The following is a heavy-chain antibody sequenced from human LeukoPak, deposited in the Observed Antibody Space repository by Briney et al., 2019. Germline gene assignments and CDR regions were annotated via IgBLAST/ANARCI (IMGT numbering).Heavy chain of an antibody. Sequence: YGXHXXXXAPGKGXEXVAFIRYDGSNKYYADSVKGRFTISRDNSKNTLYLQMNSLRAEDTAVYYCAKDQHGIVVVPAPIPFDYWGQGTLVTVSS. CDR3: AKDQHGIVVVPAPIPFDY. D-gene: IGHD2-2*01. J-gene: IGHJ4*02. CDR1: YG. CDR2: IRYDGSNK. V-gene: IGHV3-30*02.